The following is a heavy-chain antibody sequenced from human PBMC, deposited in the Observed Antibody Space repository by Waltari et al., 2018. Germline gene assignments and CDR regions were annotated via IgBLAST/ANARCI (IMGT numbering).Heavy chain of an antibody. CDR3: ARDPGTSAGFDYFDY. CDR1: GFTFRCYE. D-gene: IGHD6-13*01. V-gene: IGHV3-48*03. Sequence: EVQLVESGGGLVQPGGSLRLSCVALGFTFRCYEMNWVRQAPGKGLEWVSYVSSSGSKVHHADSVKARFTIFRDNAKNSLFLQMNSLRAEDTAVYYCARDPGTSAGFDYFDYWGQGTLVTVSS. J-gene: IGHJ4*02. CDR2: VSSSGSKV.